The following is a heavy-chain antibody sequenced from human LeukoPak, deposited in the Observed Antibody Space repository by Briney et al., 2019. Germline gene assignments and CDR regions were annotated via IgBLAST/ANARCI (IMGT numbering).Heavy chain of an antibody. CDR1: GGSFSGYY. Sequence: SETLSLTCAVYGGSFSGYYWSWIRQPPGKGLEWIGEINHSGSTNYNPSLKSRVTISVDTSKNQFSLKLSSVTAADTAVYYCASNLRENWFDPWGQGTLVTVSS. J-gene: IGHJ5*02. D-gene: IGHD3-3*01. CDR2: INHSGST. V-gene: IGHV4-34*01. CDR3: ASNLRENWFDP.